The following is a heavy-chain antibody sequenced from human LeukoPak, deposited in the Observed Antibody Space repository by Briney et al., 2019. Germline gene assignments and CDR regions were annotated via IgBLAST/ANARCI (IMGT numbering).Heavy chain of an antibody. CDR2: IIPIFGTA. V-gene: IGHV1-69*13. D-gene: IGHD3-3*01. Sequence: GASVKVSCKASGGTFSSYAISWVRQAPGQGLEWMGGIIPIFGTANYAQKFQGRVTITADESTSTAYMELSSLRSEDTAVYYCARDQDFWSPFDYWGQGTLVTVSS. J-gene: IGHJ4*02. CDR1: GGTFSSYA. CDR3: ARDQDFWSPFDY.